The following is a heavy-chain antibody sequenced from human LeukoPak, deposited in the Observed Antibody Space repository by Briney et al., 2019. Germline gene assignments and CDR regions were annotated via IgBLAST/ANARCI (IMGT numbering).Heavy chain of an antibody. D-gene: IGHD5-24*01. Sequence: GGSLRLSCAASGFTFSTYTMHWVRQAPGQGMEYVSAISNNGGSTYYADSVKGRFTISRDNSKNTLYLQMSSLRAEDTGVYYCVKDRERWVQSRGVYWGQGTLVTVSS. CDR1: GFTFSTYT. J-gene: IGHJ4*02. CDR3: VKDRERWVQSRGVY. V-gene: IGHV3-64D*09. CDR2: ISNNGGST.